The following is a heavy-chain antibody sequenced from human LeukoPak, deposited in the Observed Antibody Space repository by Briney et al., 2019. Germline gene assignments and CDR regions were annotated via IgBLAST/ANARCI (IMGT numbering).Heavy chain of an antibody. Sequence: PGGSLRLSCAASGLTLCVYWMTRVRQARGKRLEWVANIKQDGSEKYYVDSVKGRFTLSRDSAKNSLYLQMNSLRAEDTAVYYCARDGAGRDPDAFDIWGQGTMVTVSS. CDR1: GLTLCVYW. CDR3: ARDGAGRDPDAFDI. V-gene: IGHV3-7*01. D-gene: IGHD1-14*01. CDR2: IKQDGSEK. J-gene: IGHJ3*02.